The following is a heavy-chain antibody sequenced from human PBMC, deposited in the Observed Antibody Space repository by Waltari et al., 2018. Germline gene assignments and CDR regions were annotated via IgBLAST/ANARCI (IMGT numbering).Heavy chain of an antibody. V-gene: IGHV3-21*01. J-gene: IGHJ3*02. CDR2: ISRSSTYI. D-gene: IGHD3-3*01. CDR3: ARAGLSASGVVLDDAFDI. Sequence: EVQLVESGGGLVKSGGSQRLSCAASGFTFSSYRMTWVRQAPGKGLEWLSIISRSSTYIYYSDSVKGRFTISRDNAKNSVFLQMNSLRAEDTAMYYCARAGLSASGVVLDDAFDIWGQGTMVIVSS. CDR1: GFTFSSYR.